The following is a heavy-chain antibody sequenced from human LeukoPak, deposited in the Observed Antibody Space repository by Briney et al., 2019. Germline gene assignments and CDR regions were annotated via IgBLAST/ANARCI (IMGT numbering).Heavy chain of an antibody. CDR3: VKSERGYLWGSYYNY. V-gene: IGHV3-64D*06. CDR2: LGTNGGNT. CDR1: GFTFSTSA. D-gene: IGHD3-16*01. Sequence: GGSLRLSCSASGFTFSTSAMHWVRQAPGKGLEFFSALGTNGGNTYYADSVRGRFTISRDNSKNTLFLQMSSLRPEDTAVYYCVKSERGYLWGSYYNYWGQGTLVTVSS. J-gene: IGHJ4*02.